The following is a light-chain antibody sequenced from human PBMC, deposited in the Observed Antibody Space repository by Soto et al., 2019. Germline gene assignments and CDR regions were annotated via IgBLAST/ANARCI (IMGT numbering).Light chain of an antibody. CDR1: QSVPGSD. V-gene: IGKV3-20*01. CDR2: GAS. Sequence: EIVLTQSPGTLSLSPGERATLSCRASQSVPGSDVAWYQQKPGQAPRLLIYGASSRATGIPDRFSGSGSGTDFTLTISRLEPEDFAVYYCQQYGSSGTFGQGTKVDI. J-gene: IGKJ1*01. CDR3: QQYGSSGT.